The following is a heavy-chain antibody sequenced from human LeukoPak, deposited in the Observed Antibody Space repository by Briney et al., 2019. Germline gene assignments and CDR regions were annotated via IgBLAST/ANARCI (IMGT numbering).Heavy chain of an antibody. V-gene: IGHV1-18*01. CDR3: ARDWNDGWFDP. CDR1: GYTFTSYG. CDR2: ISAYNGNT. J-gene: IGHJ5*02. D-gene: IGHD1-1*01. Sequence: ASVKVSCKASGYTFTSYGISWVRQAPGQGLEWMGWISAYNGNTNYAQKFQGRVTMTRDTSISTAYMELSRLTSDDTAVYYCARDWNDGWFDPWGQGTLVTVSS.